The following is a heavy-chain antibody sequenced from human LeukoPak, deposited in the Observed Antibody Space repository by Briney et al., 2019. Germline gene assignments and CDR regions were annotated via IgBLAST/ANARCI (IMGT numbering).Heavy chain of an antibody. J-gene: IGHJ4*02. CDR1: GGTFSSYA. D-gene: IGHD2-2*01. Sequence: AVKVSCKASGGTFSSYAISWVRQPPGQGLEWMGRIIPILGIANYAQKFQGRVTITADKSTSTAYMELSSLRSEDTAVYYCARTSGCSSTSCYLDYWGQGTLVTVSS. CDR3: ARTSGCSSTSCYLDY. V-gene: IGHV1-69*04. CDR2: IIPILGIA.